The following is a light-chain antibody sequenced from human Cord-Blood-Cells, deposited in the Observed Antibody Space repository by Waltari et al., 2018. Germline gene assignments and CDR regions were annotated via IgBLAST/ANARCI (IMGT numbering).Light chain of an antibody. Sequence: QSALTQSRSVSGSPGQSVTISCTGTSSDVGGYNYVSWYQQHPGKAPKLMIYDVSKRPAWVPDRFAGSKSGNTASLTISGLQAEDEADYYCCSYAGSYTWVFGGGTKLTVL. CDR1: SSDVGGYNY. CDR2: DVS. V-gene: IGLV2-11*01. J-gene: IGLJ3*02. CDR3: CSYAGSYTWV.